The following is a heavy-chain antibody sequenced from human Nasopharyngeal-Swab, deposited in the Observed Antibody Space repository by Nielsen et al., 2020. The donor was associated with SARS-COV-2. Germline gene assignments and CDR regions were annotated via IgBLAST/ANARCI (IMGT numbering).Heavy chain of an antibody. Sequence: SETLSLTCTVSGGSISSYYWSWIRQPAGKGLEWIARIYTSGSTNYNPSLKSRVTVSVDTSKNQFSLKLSSVTAADTAVYYCARGYCSSTSCRRMNWFDPWGQGTLVTVSS. V-gene: IGHV4-4*07. CDR1: GGSISSYY. D-gene: IGHD2-2*01. CDR3: ARGYCSSTSCRRMNWFDP. CDR2: IYTSGST. J-gene: IGHJ5*02.